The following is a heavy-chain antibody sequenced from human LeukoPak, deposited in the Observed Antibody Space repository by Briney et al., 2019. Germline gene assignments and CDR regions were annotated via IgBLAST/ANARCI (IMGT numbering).Heavy chain of an antibody. J-gene: IGHJ6*03. CDR2: ISGSGGHA. CDR3: AKGGAATMRDGYNYYYYYMEV. D-gene: IGHD5-24*01. V-gene: IGHV3-23*01. CDR1: GITFSSHA. Sequence: GGSLRLSCAASGITFSSHAMSWVRQAPGKGLEWVSLISGSGGHAYYGDSVKGRFTISRDNSTNRLYLQMNSLRPEDTAVYYCAKGGAATMRDGYNYYYYYMEVWGRGTTVTVSS.